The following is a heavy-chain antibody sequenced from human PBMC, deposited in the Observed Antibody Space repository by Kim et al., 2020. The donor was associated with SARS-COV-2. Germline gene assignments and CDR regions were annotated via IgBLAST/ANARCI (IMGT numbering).Heavy chain of an antibody. CDR3: AKDRGPYYYYGMDV. D-gene: IGHD3-16*01. J-gene: IGHJ6*02. Sequence: ADSVRGRFPISRDNPKNYLYLQINSLRAEDTALYYCAKDRGPYYYYGMDVWGQGTTVTVS. V-gene: IGHV3-9*01.